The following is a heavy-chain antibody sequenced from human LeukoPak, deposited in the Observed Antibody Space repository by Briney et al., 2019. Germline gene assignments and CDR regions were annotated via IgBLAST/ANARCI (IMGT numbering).Heavy chain of an antibody. Sequence: GGSLRLSCAASGFTFSSYAMSWVRQAPGKGLEWVSAISGSGGSTYYADSVKGRFTISRDNSKNTLYLQMNSLRAEDTAVYYCAKRPYSGRYEGDWFNHWGQGTLVTVSS. CDR3: AKRPYSGRYEGDWFNH. CDR1: GFTFSSYA. V-gene: IGHV3-23*01. CDR2: ISGSGGST. J-gene: IGHJ5*02. D-gene: IGHD1-26*01.